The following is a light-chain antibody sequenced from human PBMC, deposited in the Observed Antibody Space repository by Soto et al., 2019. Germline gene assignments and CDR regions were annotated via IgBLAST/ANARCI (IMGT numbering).Light chain of an antibody. CDR3: QQYNNWPRT. V-gene: IGKV3-15*01. J-gene: IGKJ1*01. CDR2: GAS. CDR1: QSISSN. Sequence: EIVMTQSPATLSVSPGERATLSCRASQSISSNLAWYQQKPGQGPRLLIYGASIRATGIPARFSGSGSGTEFTLTISSLQSEDFAVYYCQQYNNWPRTFGQGTKVDIK.